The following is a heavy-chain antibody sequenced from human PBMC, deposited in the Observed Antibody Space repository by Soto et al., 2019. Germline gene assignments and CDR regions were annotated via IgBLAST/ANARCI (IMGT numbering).Heavy chain of an antibody. V-gene: IGHV1-69*06. D-gene: IGHD2-2*02. J-gene: IGHJ6*02. Sequence: SVKVSCKASGGTFSSYAISWVRQAPGQGLEWMGGIIPIFGTANYAQKFQGRVTITADKSTSTAYMELSSLRSEDTAVYYCARRRYCSSTSCYTHYYYGMDVWGQGTTVTVSS. CDR3: ARRRYCSSTSCYTHYYYGMDV. CDR2: IIPIFGTA. CDR1: GGTFSSYA.